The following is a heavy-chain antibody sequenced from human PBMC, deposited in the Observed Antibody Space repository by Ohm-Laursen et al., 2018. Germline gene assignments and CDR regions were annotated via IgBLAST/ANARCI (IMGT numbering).Heavy chain of an antibody. CDR2: TYSSGTT. CDR1: GGSISSSSYH. Sequence: SETLSLTCAVSGGSISSSSYHWGWIRQPPGKGLEWIGSTYSSGTTYYTPSLRTRVTVSVDTSKNQFSLKLNSVTAADTAVYYCARHPPPAIVGATTRAFDIWGQGTTVTVSS. J-gene: IGHJ3*02. CDR3: ARHPPPAIVGATTRAFDI. V-gene: IGHV4-39*01. D-gene: IGHD1-26*01.